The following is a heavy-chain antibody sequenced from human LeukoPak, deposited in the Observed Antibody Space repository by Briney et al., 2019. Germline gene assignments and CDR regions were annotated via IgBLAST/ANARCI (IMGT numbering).Heavy chain of an antibody. CDR3: ARDRISINALDM. Sequence: SETLSLTCTVSGASISGHYLTWLRQPPGKGLEWIGYISHIGSTNYNPSLKSRVIISVDTSKNQFSLKLTSVTAADTAVYYCARDRISINALDMWGQGTMVTVSS. CDR1: GASISGHY. CDR2: ISHIGST. J-gene: IGHJ3*02. D-gene: IGHD1-14*01. V-gene: IGHV4-59*11.